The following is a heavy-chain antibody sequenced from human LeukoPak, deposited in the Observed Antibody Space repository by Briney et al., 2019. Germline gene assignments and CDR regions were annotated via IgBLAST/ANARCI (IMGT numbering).Heavy chain of an antibody. CDR3: ARPYCSSTSCHDAFDI. D-gene: IGHD2-2*01. CDR2: INHSGST. Sequence: SETLSLTCTVSGGSISYYWSWIRQPPGKGLEWIGEINHSGSTNYNPSLKSRVTISVDTSKNQFSLKLSSVTAADTAVYYCARPYCSSTSCHDAFDIWGQGTMVTVSS. V-gene: IGHV4-34*01. CDR1: GGSISYY. J-gene: IGHJ3*02.